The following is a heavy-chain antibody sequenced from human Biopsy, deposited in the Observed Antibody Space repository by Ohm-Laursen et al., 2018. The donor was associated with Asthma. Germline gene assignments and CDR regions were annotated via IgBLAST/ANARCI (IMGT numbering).Heavy chain of an antibody. CDR1: GFKFDEYT. Sequence: RSLRLSCSASGFKFDEYTMHWVRQAPGKGLEWVSGISWNSATIGYADSVEGRFTISRDNAKNSVFLHMDSLRPEDTAFYYCAKVRSDWDITESFDYWGQGVLVTVSP. D-gene: IGHD2-15*01. CDR2: ISWNSATI. J-gene: IGHJ4*02. CDR3: AKVRSDWDITESFDY. V-gene: IGHV3-9*01.